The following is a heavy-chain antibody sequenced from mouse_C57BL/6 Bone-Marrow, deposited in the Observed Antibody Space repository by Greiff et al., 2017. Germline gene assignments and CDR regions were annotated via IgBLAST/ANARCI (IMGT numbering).Heavy chain of an antibody. J-gene: IGHJ4*01. CDR1: GYTFTSYT. D-gene: IGHD2-1*01. CDR2: INPSSGYT. V-gene: IGHV1-4*01. Sequence: VQLQQSGAELARPGASVKMSCKASGYTFTSYTMHWVKQRPGQGLEWIGYINPSSGYTKYNQKFKDKATLTADKSSSTAYMQLSSLTSEDSAVYYCARSFYFYAMDYWGQGPSVTVSS. CDR3: ARSFYFYAMDY.